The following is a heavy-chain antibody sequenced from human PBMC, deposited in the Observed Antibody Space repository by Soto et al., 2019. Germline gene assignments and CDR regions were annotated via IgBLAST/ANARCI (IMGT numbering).Heavy chain of an antibody. CDR3: AKDPNGDYVGALDS. CDR2: IGSDTSYI. Sequence: GGSLILSCTASGFSFSNYAVTWVRQAPGKGLEWVSSIGSDTSYIYYADSVKGRFTISGDKSKNTVFLQMNSLRADDTAVYHCAKDPNGDYVGALDSWGQGALVTVSS. J-gene: IGHJ4*02. V-gene: IGHV3-23*03. CDR1: GFSFSNYA. D-gene: IGHD4-17*01.